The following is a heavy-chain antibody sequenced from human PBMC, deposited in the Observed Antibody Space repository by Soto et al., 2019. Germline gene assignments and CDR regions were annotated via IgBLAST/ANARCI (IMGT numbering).Heavy chain of an antibody. CDR1: GYSFTSYW. V-gene: IGHV5-51*01. CDR2: IYPGDSDT. CDR3: ARSVVVVPAADPLASFYYYYGMDV. Sequence: PGESLKISCKGSGYSFTSYWIDWVRQMPGKGLEWMGIIYPGDSDTRYSPSFQGQVTISADKSISTAYLQWSSLKASDTAMYYCARSVVVVPAADPLASFYYYYGMDVWGQGTTVTVSS. D-gene: IGHD2-2*01. J-gene: IGHJ6*02.